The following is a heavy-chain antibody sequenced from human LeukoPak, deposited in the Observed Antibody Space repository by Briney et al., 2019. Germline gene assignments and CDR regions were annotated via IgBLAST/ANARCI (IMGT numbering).Heavy chain of an antibody. J-gene: IGHJ4*02. Sequence: GGSLRLSCAASGFTFSSYGINWVRQAPGRGLEWVSSISSSSSYIYYADSVKGRFTISRDNAKNSLYLQMNSLRAEDTAVYYCASIAAHKKSDYWGQGTLVTVSS. V-gene: IGHV3-21*01. CDR1: GFTFSSYG. CDR3: ASIAAHKKSDY. D-gene: IGHD6-6*01. CDR2: ISSSSSYI.